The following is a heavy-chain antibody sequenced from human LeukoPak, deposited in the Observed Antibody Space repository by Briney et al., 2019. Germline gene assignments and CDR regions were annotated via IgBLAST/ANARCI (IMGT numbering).Heavy chain of an antibody. Sequence: GGSLRLSCAASGFTFSDYYMSWIRQAPGKGLEWVSYISSSGSTIYYADSVKGRFTISRDNAKNSLYLQMNSLRAEDTAVYYCARLFGGVTPTASWYYYYMDVWGKGTTVTISS. V-gene: IGHV3-11*01. J-gene: IGHJ6*03. CDR3: ARLFGGVTPTASWYYYYMDV. D-gene: IGHD3-16*01. CDR2: ISSSGSTI. CDR1: GFTFSDYY.